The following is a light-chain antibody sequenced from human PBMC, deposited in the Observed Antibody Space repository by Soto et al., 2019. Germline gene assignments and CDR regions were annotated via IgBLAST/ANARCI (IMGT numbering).Light chain of an antibody. CDR2: DTS. J-gene: IGKJ2*01. CDR3: QQRSNWPPRHT. CDR1: QGVTNY. V-gene: IGKV3-11*01. Sequence: IVLTQSPATLSLSPGERATLSCRASQGVTNYLAWYQQKPGQAPRLLIYDTSDRATGIPARFSGSGSGTDVTLTISSLEPEDFAVYYCQQRSNWPPRHTFGQGTKLEIK.